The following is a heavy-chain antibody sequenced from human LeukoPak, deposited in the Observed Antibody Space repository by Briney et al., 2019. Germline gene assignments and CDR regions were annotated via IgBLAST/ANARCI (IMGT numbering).Heavy chain of an antibody. CDR1: GYTFTGYC. CDR2: IIPIFGTA. Sequence: GASVKVSCKASGYTFTGYCMHWVRQAPGQGLEWMGGIIPIFGTANYAQKFQGRVTITTDESTSTAYMELSSLRSEDTAVYYCARESPPDTWGQGTLVTVSS. V-gene: IGHV1-69*05. D-gene: IGHD3-9*01. CDR3: ARESPPDT. J-gene: IGHJ5*02.